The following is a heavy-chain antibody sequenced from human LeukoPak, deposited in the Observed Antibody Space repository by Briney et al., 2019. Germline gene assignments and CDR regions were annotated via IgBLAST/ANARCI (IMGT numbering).Heavy chain of an antibody. CDR2: INSDGSST. D-gene: IGHD6-6*01. V-gene: IGHV3-74*01. Sequence: GGSLRLSCAASGFTFTSYWMHWVRQAPGKGLVWVSRINSDGSSTSYADSEKGRFTISRDNAKNTLYLQMNSLRAEDTAVYYCARVSGQVARPYYWGQGTLVTVSS. CDR3: ARVSGQVARPYY. J-gene: IGHJ4*02. CDR1: GFTFTSYW.